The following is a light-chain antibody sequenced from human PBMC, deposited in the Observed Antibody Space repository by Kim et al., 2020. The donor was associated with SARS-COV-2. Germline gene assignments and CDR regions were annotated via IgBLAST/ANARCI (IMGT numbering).Light chain of an antibody. CDR2: QDS. CDR1: KLGDKY. V-gene: IGLV3-1*01. CDR3: QAWDSSTVV. J-gene: IGLJ2*01. Sequence: VAPGQTASIPCSGDKLGDKYACWYQQKPGQSPVLVIYQDSKRPSGIPERFSGSNSGNTATLTISGTQAMDEADYYCQAWDSSTVVFGGGTQLTVL.